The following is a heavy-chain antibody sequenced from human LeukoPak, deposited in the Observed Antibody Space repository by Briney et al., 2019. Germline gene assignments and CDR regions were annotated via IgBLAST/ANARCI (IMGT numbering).Heavy chain of an antibody. V-gene: IGHV1-2*06. J-gene: IGHJ4*02. Sequence: ASVKVSCKASGYTFTGYYMHWVRQAPGQGLEWMGRINPNSGGTNYAQKFQGRVTTTRDTSISTAYMELSRLRSDDTAVYYCARDRGGSYSYFDYWGQGTLVTVSS. CDR3: ARDRGGSYSYFDY. D-gene: IGHD1-26*01. CDR2: INPNSGGT. CDR1: GYTFTGYY.